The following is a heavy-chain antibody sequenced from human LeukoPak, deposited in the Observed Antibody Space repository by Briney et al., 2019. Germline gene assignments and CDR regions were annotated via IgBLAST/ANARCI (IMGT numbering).Heavy chain of an antibody. Sequence: EWVSVIYSGGSTYYAGSVKGRFTIYRDNSKNTLYLQMNSLRAEDTAVYYCAGSMAKYSFDYWGQGTLVTVSS. V-gene: IGHV3-53*01. CDR3: AGSMAKYSFDY. J-gene: IGHJ4*02. D-gene: IGHD2/OR15-2a*01. CDR2: IYSGGST.